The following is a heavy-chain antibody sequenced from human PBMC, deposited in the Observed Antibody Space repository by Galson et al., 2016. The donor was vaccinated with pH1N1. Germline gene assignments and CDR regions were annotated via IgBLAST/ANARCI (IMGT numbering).Heavy chain of an antibody. J-gene: IGHJ4*02. V-gene: IGHV3-15*01. CDR1: SFSNTW. CDR3: TTDSTPHIDSSSYFYY. Sequence: SFSNTWMNWVRQAPGKGLEWVGRIKSTTDGGTIDYAAPVKGRFTISRDDSKNGLYLQMNSLKTEDTAVYYCTTDSTPHIDSSSYFYYWGQGTLVTVSS. CDR2: IKSTTDGGTI. D-gene: IGHD6-6*01.